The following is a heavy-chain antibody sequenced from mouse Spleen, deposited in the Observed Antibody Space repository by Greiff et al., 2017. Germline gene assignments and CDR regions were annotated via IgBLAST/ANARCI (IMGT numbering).Heavy chain of an antibody. D-gene: IGHD2-12*01. J-gene: IGHJ2*01. Sequence: EVKLMESGGGLVKLGGSLKLSCAASGFTFSSYAMSWVRQTPEKRLEWVATISSGGGNTYYPDSVKGRFTISRDNAKNTLYLQMSSLKSEDTAMYYCARDDSYYFDYWGQGTTLTVSS. CDR2: ISSGGGNT. CDR1: GFTFSSYA. CDR3: ARDDSYYFDY. V-gene: IGHV5-9*04.